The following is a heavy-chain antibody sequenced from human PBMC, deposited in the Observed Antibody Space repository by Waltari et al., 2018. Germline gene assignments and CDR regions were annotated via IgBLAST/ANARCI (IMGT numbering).Heavy chain of an antibody. CDR1: GGSFSGYY. D-gene: IGHD3-10*01. Sequence: QVQLQQWGAGLLKPSETLSLTCAVYGGSFSGYYWSWIRQPPGKGLEWLGEINHSGSTNYNPSLKSRVTISVDTSKNQFSLKLSSVTAADTAVYYCARKKFGITMVRMRANWYFDLWGRGTLVTVSS. J-gene: IGHJ2*01. CDR2: INHSGST. CDR3: ARKKFGITMVRMRANWYFDL. V-gene: IGHV4-34*01.